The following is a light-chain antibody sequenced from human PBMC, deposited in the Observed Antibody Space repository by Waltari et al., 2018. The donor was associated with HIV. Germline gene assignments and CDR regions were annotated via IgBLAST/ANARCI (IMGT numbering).Light chain of an antibody. CDR3: QQYNFWYT. CDR1: QSISTN. CDR2: GAS. Sequence: EIVMMQSPATLSVSPGTSATLSCRASQSISTNLAWYQQKPGQAPRLLSYGASTRATGIPARFSGSGSGTEFTLTISSLQSEDIAVYYCQQYNFWYTFGRGTKLEIK. V-gene: IGKV3D-15*02. J-gene: IGKJ2*01.